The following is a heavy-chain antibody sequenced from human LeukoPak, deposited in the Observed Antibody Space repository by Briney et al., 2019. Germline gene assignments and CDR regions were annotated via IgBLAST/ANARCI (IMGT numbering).Heavy chain of an antibody. CDR1: GGSFSGYY. Sequence: SEALSLTCAVYGGSFSGYYWSWIRQPPGKGLEWIGEINHSGSTNYNPSLKSRVTISVDTSKNQFSLKLSSVTAADTAVYYCARGYSYGSSWGQGTLVTVSS. J-gene: IGHJ5*02. D-gene: IGHD5-18*01. V-gene: IGHV4-34*01. CDR3: ARGYSYGSS. CDR2: INHSGST.